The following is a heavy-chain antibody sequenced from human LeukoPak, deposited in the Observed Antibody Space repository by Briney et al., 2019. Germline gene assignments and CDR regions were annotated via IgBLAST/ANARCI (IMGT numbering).Heavy chain of an antibody. CDR2: ISWNSGSI. V-gene: IGHV3-9*03. CDR1: GFTFDDYA. Sequence: GRSLRLSCAASGFTFDDYAMHWVRQAPGKGLEWVSGISWNSGSIGYADSVKGRFTISRDNAKNSLYLQMNSLRAEDMALYYCAKAGCSSTSCYANWFDPWGQGTLVTVSS. D-gene: IGHD2-2*01. CDR3: AKAGCSSTSCYANWFDP. J-gene: IGHJ5*02.